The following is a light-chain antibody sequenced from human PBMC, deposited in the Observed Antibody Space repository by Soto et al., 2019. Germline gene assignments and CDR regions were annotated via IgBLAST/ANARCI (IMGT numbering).Light chain of an antibody. V-gene: IGKV3-20*01. CDR1: QSVSSSY. J-gene: IGKJ1*01. CDR3: QDYGSSRT. Sequence: EIVLTQSPGTLSLSPGERATLSCRASQSVSSSYLAWYQQKPGQAPRLLIYGASSRATGIPDRFSGSGSGTDFTLTISRLEPEDFAVYYCQDYGSSRTFSQGTKVDIK. CDR2: GAS.